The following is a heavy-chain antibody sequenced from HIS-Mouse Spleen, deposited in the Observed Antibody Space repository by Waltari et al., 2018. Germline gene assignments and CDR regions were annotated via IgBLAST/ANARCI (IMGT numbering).Heavy chain of an antibody. Sequence: EVQLVESGGGLVQPGGSLRLSCAASGFTFISYWMSGFPQAPGTGLEWVANRQQDGSEKYYVDSVKGRFTISRDNAKNSLYLQMNSLRAEDTAVYYCAREGDSGSYFDYWGQGTLVTVSS. V-gene: IGHV3-7*01. CDR1: GFTFISYW. J-gene: IGHJ4*02. CDR2: RQQDGSEK. CDR3: AREGDSGSYFDY. D-gene: IGHD1-26*01.